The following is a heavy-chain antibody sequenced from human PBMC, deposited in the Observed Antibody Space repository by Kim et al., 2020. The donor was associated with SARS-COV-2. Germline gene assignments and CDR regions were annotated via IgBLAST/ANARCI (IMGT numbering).Heavy chain of an antibody. CDR2: INTNTGNP. J-gene: IGHJ3*02. CDR1: GYTFTSYA. CDR3: ARDPRGVDDRPDAFDI. V-gene: IGHV7-4-1*02. D-gene: IGHD3-10*01. Sequence: ASVKVSCKASGYTFTSYAMNWVRQAPGQGLEWMGWINTNTGNPTYAQGFTGRFVFSLDTSVSTAYLQISSLKAEDTAVYYCARDPRGVDDRPDAFDIWGQGTMVTVSS.